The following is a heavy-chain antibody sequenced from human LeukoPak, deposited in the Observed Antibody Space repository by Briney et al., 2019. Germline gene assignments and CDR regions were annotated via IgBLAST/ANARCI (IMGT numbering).Heavy chain of an antibody. CDR1: GFIFNNYA. J-gene: IGHJ4*02. D-gene: IGHD3-22*01. CDR2: ISESGGET. V-gene: IGHV3-23*01. CDR3: AKGIDSTGYYPFDY. Sequence: PGGSLRLSCAASGFIFNNYAMSWVRQAPGKGLEWVSAISESGGETYXADSVKGRFTTSRDTSKSTLYLQLNSLRAEDTAIYYCAKGIDSTGYYPFDYWGQGTLVTVSS.